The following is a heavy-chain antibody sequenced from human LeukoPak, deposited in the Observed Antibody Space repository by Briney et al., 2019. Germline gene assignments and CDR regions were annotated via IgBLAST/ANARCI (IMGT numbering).Heavy chain of an antibody. CDR1: GFTFSSYA. CDR2: IRSSGGTT. D-gene: IGHD4-23*01. J-gene: IGHJ4*02. Sequence: GGSLRLSCAASGFTFSSYAMSWDRRAPGRGLEWVSGIRSSGGTTYYADSVKGRFTISRDNSKNTPYLQMNSLRAEDTALYYCAKEPQRVVTDHFDYWGQGTQVTVSS. V-gene: IGHV3-23*01. CDR3: AKEPQRVVTDHFDY.